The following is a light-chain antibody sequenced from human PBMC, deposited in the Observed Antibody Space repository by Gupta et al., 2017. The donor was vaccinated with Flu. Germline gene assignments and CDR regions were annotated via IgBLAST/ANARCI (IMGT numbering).Light chain of an antibody. V-gene: IGLV2-8*01. CDR3: SSYAGGNGYV. Sequence: QSALTQPPSASGSPGPSVTISCTGTNSDVGIYNYVSWYQQHPGKAPKLIIFEVSLRPSGVPDRFSGSKSGNTASLTVSGLQAEDEADYYCSSYAGGNGYVFGTGTELTV. CDR2: EVS. J-gene: IGLJ1*01. CDR1: NSDVGIYNY.